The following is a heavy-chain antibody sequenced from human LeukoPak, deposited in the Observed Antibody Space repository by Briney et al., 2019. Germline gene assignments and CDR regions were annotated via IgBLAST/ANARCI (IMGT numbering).Heavy chain of an antibody. D-gene: IGHD6-25*01. CDR2: IGRNNGNT. Sequence: GASVKVSCKASGYTLISYGITCVRQAPGQGLEWMGWIGRNNGNTKFAQKFQGRVTMTTDTSTTTAYMELRSLRSDDTAVYFCARDRGDYYFDYWGQGTLVSVSS. J-gene: IGHJ4*02. CDR1: GYTLISYG. CDR3: ARDRGDYYFDY. V-gene: IGHV1-18*01.